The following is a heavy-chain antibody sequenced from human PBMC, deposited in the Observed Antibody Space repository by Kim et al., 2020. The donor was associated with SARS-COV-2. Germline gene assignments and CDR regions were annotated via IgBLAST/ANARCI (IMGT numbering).Heavy chain of an antibody. CDR1: GFTFSSYW. Sequence: GGSLRLSCAASGFTFSSYWMSWVRQAPGKGLEWVANIKQDGSEKYYVDSVKGRFTISRDNAKNSLYLQMNSLRAEDTAVYYCARARYGSWSYSFDYWGQGTLVTVSS. CDR3: ARARYGSWSYSFDY. CDR2: IKQDGSEK. V-gene: IGHV3-7*03. D-gene: IGHD3-10*01. J-gene: IGHJ4*02.